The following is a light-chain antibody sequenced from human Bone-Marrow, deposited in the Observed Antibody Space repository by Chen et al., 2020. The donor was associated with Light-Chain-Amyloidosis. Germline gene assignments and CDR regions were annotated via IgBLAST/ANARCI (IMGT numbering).Light chain of an antibody. CDR1: DLPTKY. J-gene: IGLJ2*01. CDR2: RDA. Sequence: SYELTQPPSVSVSPGQTARITGSGDDLPTKYAYWYQQKPGQAPVLVIHRDAERPSGISERFSGSSSGTTATLTISGVQAEDEADYHCQSADSSGTYEGIFGGGTKLTVL. V-gene: IGLV3-25*03. CDR3: QSADSSGTYEGI.